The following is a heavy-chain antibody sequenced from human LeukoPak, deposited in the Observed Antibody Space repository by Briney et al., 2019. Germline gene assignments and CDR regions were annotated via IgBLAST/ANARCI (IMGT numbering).Heavy chain of an antibody. CDR1: GFTFSDYY. D-gene: IGHD1-26*01. V-gene: IGHV3-11*01. CDR2: ISSSGSTI. Sequence: GGSLRLSCGASGFTFSDYYMSWIRQAPGKGLEWVSYISSSGSTIYYADSVKGRFTITRDNAKNSLYLQMNSRRAEDTAVYYCARVGAQSAYYYYYMDVWGKGTTVTVSS. J-gene: IGHJ6*03. CDR3: ARVGAQSAYYYYYMDV.